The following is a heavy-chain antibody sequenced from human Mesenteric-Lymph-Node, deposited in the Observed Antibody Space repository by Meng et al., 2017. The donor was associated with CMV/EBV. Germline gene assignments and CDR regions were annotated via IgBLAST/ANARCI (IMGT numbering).Heavy chain of an antibody. CDR3: AKDPAARITLVRGTPLQY. Sequence: GESLKISCAASGFTFSSYGMHWVRQAPGKGLEWVAFIRYDGSNKYYADSVKGRFTISRDNSKNTLYLQMNSLRAEDTAVYYCAKDPAARITLVRGTPLQYWGQGTLVTVSS. D-gene: IGHD3-10*01. J-gene: IGHJ4*02. CDR2: IRYDGSNK. CDR1: GFTFSSYG. V-gene: IGHV3-30*02.